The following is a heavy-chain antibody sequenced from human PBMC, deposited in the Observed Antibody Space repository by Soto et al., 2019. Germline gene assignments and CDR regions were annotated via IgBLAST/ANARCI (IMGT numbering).Heavy chain of an antibody. V-gene: IGHV4-61*01. CDR3: ARDRLDYYDSSGYYSFGMDV. D-gene: IGHD3-22*01. Sequence: SETLSLTCTVSGSSVSSGSNYWSWIRQPPGTGLEWIGYIYYSGSTNYNPYLQSRVTISVDTSKNQFSLKLSSVTAADTAVYYCARDRLDYYDSSGYYSFGMDVWGQGTTVTVSS. CDR2: IYYSGST. J-gene: IGHJ6*02. CDR1: GSSVSSGSNY.